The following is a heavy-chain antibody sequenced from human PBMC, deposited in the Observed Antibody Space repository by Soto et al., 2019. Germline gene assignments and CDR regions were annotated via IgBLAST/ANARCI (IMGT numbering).Heavy chain of an antibody. Sequence: QVQLQESGPGLVKPSQTLSLTCTVSGASISGGDYYWTWIRQPPGKGLEWIGSIYYTGNTYSNPSLESRLSISVDPSNNQFALRLTSVTAPDTAIYYCARATYDSSTYYLDYWGQGAVVSVAS. V-gene: IGHV4-30-4*01. J-gene: IGHJ4*02. CDR2: IYYTGNT. D-gene: IGHD3-22*01. CDR1: GASISGGDYY. CDR3: ARATYDSSTYYLDY.